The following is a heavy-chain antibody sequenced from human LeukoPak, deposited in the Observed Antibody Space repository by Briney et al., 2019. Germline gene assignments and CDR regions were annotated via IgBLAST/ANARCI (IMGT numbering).Heavy chain of an antibody. J-gene: IGHJ5*02. V-gene: IGHV4-4*07. CDR3: AKDRPSGGWIDP. CDR1: GGSISSYY. CDR2: IYNSGST. D-gene: IGHD4-23*01. Sequence: SETLSLTCTVSGGSISSYYWTWIRQPAGKGLEWIGRIYNSGSTNYNPSLKSRVTMSVDTSKNQFSLKLTSVTAADTAVYYCAKDRPSGGWIDPWGQGTLVTVSS.